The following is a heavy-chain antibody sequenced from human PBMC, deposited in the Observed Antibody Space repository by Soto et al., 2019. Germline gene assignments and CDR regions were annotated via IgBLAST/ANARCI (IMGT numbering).Heavy chain of an antibody. CDR2: ISYDGSNK. J-gene: IGHJ4*02. V-gene: IGHV3-30*18. D-gene: IGHD1-1*01. CDR3: AKGPWGLGTTGTLDY. CDR1: GFTFSSYG. Sequence: PGGYLRLSCAASGFTFSSYGMHWVRQAPGKGLEWVAVISYDGSNKYYADSVKGRFTLSRDNSKNTLYLQMNSLRAEDTAVYYCAKGPWGLGTTGTLDYWGQGTLVTVS.